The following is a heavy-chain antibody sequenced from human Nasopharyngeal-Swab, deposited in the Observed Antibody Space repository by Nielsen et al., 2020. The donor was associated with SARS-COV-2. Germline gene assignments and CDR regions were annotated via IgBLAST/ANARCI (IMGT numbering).Heavy chain of an antibody. D-gene: IGHD3-3*01. J-gene: IGHJ6*02. CDR1: GFTFNNYN. CDR3: ARDGLDYDFWSAYFMDV. Sequence: SLRLSCAASGFTFNNYNFNWVRQAPGKGLEWVSSISSSSSYIYYADSVKGRFTISRDNAKNSLYLQMNSLRAEDTAVYYCARDGLDYDFWSAYFMDVWGQGTTVTVSS. V-gene: IGHV3-21*01. CDR2: ISSSSSYI.